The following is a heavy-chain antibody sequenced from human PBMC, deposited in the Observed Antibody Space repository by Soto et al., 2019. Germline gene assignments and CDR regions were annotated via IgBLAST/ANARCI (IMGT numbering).Heavy chain of an antibody. V-gene: IGHV1-3*01. CDR3: ARSIVVVTALDY. D-gene: IGHD2-21*02. J-gene: IGHJ4*02. CDR2: INAGNGNT. Sequence: ASVKVSCKASGYTFTNYAMHWVRQAPGQRLEWMGWINAGNGNTKYSQKFQGRVTITRDTSASTAYMELSSLRSEDTAVYYCARSIVVVTALDYXGQGTLVTVSS. CDR1: GYTFTNYA.